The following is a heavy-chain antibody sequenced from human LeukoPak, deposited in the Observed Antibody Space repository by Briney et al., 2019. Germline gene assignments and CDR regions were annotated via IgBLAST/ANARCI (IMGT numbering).Heavy chain of an antibody. Sequence: PGGSLRLSCAASGFTFSSYGMHWVRQAPGKGLEWVANIKQDGSEKYYVDSVKGRFTISRDNAKNSLYLQMNSLRAEDTAVYYCARPPALWDIVVVPAAEVLPYYYMDVWGKGTTVTVSS. CDR3: ARPPALWDIVVVPAAEVLPYYYMDV. D-gene: IGHD2-2*01. V-gene: IGHV3-7*01. CDR2: IKQDGSEK. CDR1: GFTFSSYG. J-gene: IGHJ6*03.